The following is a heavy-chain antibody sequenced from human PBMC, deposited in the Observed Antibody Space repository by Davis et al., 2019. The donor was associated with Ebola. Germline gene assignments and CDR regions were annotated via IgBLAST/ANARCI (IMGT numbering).Heavy chain of an antibody. CDR1: GGSISSLY. Sequence: MPSETLSLTCTVSGGSISSLYWSWIRQVPGKGLEWIGHVYNSGTTDYNPSLKSRVVVSVDTSKNHVFLKLRSVTAADTAVYYCAKGDTMIVVVKRFDYWGQGTLVTVSS. V-gene: IGHV4-59*11. J-gene: IGHJ4*02. CDR3: AKGDTMIVVVKRFDY. D-gene: IGHD3-22*01. CDR2: VYNSGTT.